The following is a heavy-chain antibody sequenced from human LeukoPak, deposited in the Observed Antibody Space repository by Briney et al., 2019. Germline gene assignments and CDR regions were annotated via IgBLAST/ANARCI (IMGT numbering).Heavy chain of an antibody. CDR2: ISGSGGST. V-gene: IGHV3-23*01. Sequence: GGSLRLSCAASGFTFSDHYMDWVRQAPGKGLEWVSAISGSGGSTYYADSVKGRFTISRDNSKNTLYLQMNSLRAEDTAVYYCASHSSSWYTIFDYWGQGTLVTVSS. D-gene: IGHD6-13*01. CDR1: GFTFSDHY. J-gene: IGHJ4*02. CDR3: ASHSSSWYTIFDY.